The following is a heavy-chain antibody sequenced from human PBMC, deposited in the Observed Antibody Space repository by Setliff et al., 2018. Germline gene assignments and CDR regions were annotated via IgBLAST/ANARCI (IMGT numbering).Heavy chain of an antibody. Sequence: SETLSLTCGASGYSISSGHFWGWIRQPPGKGLEWLGNIFHSGSTYYNPTLNSRVTMSVDTSKNQFSLMLTSVTAADTAVYYCRFWSGYYKNDYWGQGTLVTVSS. CDR2: IFHSGST. D-gene: IGHD3-3*01. CDR1: GYSISSGHF. V-gene: IGHV4-38-2*01. J-gene: IGHJ4*02. CDR3: RFWSGYYKNDY.